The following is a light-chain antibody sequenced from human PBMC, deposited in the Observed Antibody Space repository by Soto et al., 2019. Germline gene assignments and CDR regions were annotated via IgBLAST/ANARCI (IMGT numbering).Light chain of an antibody. CDR1: QSVSSRY. CDR2: GAS. V-gene: IGKV3-20*01. Sequence: VVTKSQGALYLAPGERATHSCRASQSVSSRYLAWYQQNPVQAPRILIYGASTRATGIPDRFSGSGSATECNISISRLEHEEFARSHRPQYGSSPPLTFGGATTVAIK. CDR3: PQYGSSPPLT. J-gene: IGKJ4*01.